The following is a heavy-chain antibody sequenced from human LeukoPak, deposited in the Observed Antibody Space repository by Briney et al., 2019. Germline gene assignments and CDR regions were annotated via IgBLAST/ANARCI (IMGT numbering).Heavy chain of an antibody. D-gene: IGHD5-12*01. CDR2: IYYSGST. J-gene: IGHJ4*02. CDR3: ARGGYSGYGFDY. CDR1: GGSISSYY. Sequence: SETLSLTCTVSGGSISSYYWSWIRQPPGKGLEWIGYIYYSGSTNYNPSLKSRVTISVDTSKNQFSLKLSSVTAADTAVYYCARGGYSGYGFDYGGQGTLVTVSS. V-gene: IGHV4-59*01.